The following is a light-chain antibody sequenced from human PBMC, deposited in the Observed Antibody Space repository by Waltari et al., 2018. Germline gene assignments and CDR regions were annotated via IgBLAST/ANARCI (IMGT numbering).Light chain of an antibody. V-gene: IGKV3-15*01. CDR3: QQYNVWPPWT. CDR2: SAS. CDR1: QGIHSD. Sequence: EVVMTQSPATLSVSPGERATLSCRASQGIHSDLAWYPQKPGQPPRLLIYSASTRATGVPARFTGSGSGTEFTLTVSSLQPEDSAVYYCQQYNVWPPWTFGQGTKVEIK. J-gene: IGKJ1*01.